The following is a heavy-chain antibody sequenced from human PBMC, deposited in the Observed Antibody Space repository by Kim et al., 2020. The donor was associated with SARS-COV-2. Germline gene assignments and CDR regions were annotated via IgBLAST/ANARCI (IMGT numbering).Heavy chain of an antibody. V-gene: IGHV3-7*01. CDR2: IKPDGSEK. J-gene: IGHJ4*02. CDR1: GLTLSSSW. Sequence: GSLRLSCAASGLTLSSSWMGWVRQAPGKGLEWVASIKPDGSEKYYVDSVMGRFTIYRDNAKNSLCLQMNSLSAEDTAVDYCGRGRSGSYDYWGQGTLVTVSS. CDR3: GRGRSGSYDY. D-gene: IGHD1-26*01.